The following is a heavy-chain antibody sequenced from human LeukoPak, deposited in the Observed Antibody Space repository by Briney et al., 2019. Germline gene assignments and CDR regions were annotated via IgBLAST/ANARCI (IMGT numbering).Heavy chain of an antibody. CDR1: GFTVSSNY. CDR2: IYSGGST. J-gene: IGHJ4*02. D-gene: IGHD2-15*01. Sequence: GGSLRLSCAASGFTVSSNYMSWVRQAPGKGLEWVSVIYSGGSTYYADSVKGRFTISRDNSKNTLYLQMNSLRAEDTAVYYCAKVKGVVATLDYWGQGTLVTVSS. V-gene: IGHV3-53*01. CDR3: AKVKGVVATLDY.